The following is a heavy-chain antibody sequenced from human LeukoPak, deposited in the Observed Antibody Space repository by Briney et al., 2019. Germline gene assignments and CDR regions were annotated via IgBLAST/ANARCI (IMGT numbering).Heavy chain of an antibody. V-gene: IGHV1-46*01. CDR3: ARSAALNYYDSSGYPDY. CDR2: INPSGGST. CDR1: GYTFTSYY. J-gene: IGHJ4*02. Sequence: ASVKVSFKVSGYTFTSYYMHWVRQAPGQGLEWMGIINPSGGSTSYAQKFQGRVTMTRDTSTSTVYMELSSLRSEDTAVYYCARSAALNYYDSSGYPDYWGQGTLVTVSS. D-gene: IGHD3-22*01.